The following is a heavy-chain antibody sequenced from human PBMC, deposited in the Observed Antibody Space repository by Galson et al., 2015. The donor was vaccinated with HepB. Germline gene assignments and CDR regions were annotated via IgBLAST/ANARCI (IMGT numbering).Heavy chain of an antibody. V-gene: IGHV1-46*01. CDR1: GYTFTSHY. J-gene: IGHJ4*02. CDR3: ARLGSSNWSTYYFDY. CDR2: INPSSGST. Sequence: SVTVSCKASGYTFTSHYIHWVRQAPGQGLEWMGSINPSSGSTDYAQKFQGRVTMTRDTSTSTVYMELSSLRSEDTAVYYCARLGSSNWSTYYFDYWGQGTLVTVSS. D-gene: IGHD6-13*01.